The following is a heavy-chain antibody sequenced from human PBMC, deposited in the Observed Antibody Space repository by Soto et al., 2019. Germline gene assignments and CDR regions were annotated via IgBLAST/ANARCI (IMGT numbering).Heavy chain of an antibody. CDR2: TIPNFGTA. V-gene: IGHV1-69*12. Sequence: QVQLVQSGAEVKKPGSSVKVSCKASGGTFSSYGISWVRQAPGQGLEWMGGTIPNFGTAHDALKFQGRVTISADESTSTVYMELSSLRYEDTAVYYCARIRSDSSSYYLDYWGQGTPVTVSS. J-gene: IGHJ4*02. CDR3: ARIRSDSSSYYLDY. CDR1: GGTFSSYG. D-gene: IGHD3-22*01.